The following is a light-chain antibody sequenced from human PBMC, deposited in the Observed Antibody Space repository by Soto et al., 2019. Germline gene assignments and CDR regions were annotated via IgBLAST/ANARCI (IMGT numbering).Light chain of an antibody. J-gene: IGLJ1*01. CDR3: GSYAGSLYV. CDR2: DVS. Sequence: LPQPRTLSASPLQSVTISFPVTISHLCGYNYVSWYQQHPGKDPKLMIYDVSKRPSGVPDRFSGSTSGNTASLTISGLQAQDAADYYCGSYAGSLYVFGNGTKVTVL. V-gene: IGLV2-11*01. CDR1: ISHLCGYNY.